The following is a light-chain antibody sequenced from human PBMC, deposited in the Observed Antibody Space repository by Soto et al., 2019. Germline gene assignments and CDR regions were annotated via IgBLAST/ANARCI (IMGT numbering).Light chain of an antibody. CDR2: GAS. CDR1: QSVSSY. Sequence: EIVLTQSPGTLSLSPGERATLSCRASQSVSSYLAWFQQKPGQAPRLLIYGASSRATGTPDRFSGSGSGTDFTLTISRLEPEDFAVYYCQQYGSSPITFGQGTRLEIK. CDR3: QQYGSSPIT. V-gene: IGKV3-20*01. J-gene: IGKJ5*01.